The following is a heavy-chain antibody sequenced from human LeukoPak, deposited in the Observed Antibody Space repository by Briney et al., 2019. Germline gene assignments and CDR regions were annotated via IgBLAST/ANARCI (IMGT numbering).Heavy chain of an antibody. Sequence: PSETLSLTCAVYGGSFSGYYWSWIRQPPGKGLEWTGEINYSGSTNYNPSLKSRVTISVDTSKNQFSLKLSSVTAADTAVYYCARRPLGYCSSTSCPTPYYFDYWGQGTLVTVSS. J-gene: IGHJ4*02. CDR3: ARRPLGYCSSTSCPTPYYFDY. CDR1: GGSFSGYY. V-gene: IGHV4-34*01. D-gene: IGHD2-2*01. CDR2: INYSGST.